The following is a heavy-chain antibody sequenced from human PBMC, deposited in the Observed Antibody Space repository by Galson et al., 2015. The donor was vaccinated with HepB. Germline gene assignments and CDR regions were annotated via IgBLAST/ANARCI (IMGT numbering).Heavy chain of an antibody. V-gene: IGHV3-66*01. D-gene: IGHD6-13*01. Sequence: SLRLSCAASGFTVSSNYMSWVRQAPGKGLEWVSVIYSGGSTYYADSVKGRFTISRDNSKNTLYLQMNSLRAEDTAVYYCARDYVGIAAAGTVRWFDPWGQGTLVTVSS. CDR1: GFTVSSNY. CDR2: IYSGGST. CDR3: ARDYVGIAAAGTVRWFDP. J-gene: IGHJ5*02.